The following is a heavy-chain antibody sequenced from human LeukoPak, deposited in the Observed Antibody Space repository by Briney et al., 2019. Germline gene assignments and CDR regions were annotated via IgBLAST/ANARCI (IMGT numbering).Heavy chain of an antibody. CDR2: IYYSGST. CDR1: GGSISSGGYY. CDR3: ARAVAVAGTPNFDY. J-gene: IGHJ4*02. V-gene: IGHV4-31*03. D-gene: IGHD6-19*01. Sequence: SQTLSLTCTVSGGSISSGGYYWSWIRQHPGKGLEWIGYIYYSGSTYYNPSLKSRVTISVDTSKNQFSLKLSSVTAADTAVYYCARAVAVAGTPNFDYWGQGTLVTVSS.